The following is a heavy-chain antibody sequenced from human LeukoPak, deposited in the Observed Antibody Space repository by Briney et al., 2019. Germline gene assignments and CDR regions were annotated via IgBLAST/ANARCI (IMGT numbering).Heavy chain of an antibody. V-gene: IGHV4-4*07. CDR1: GASISSSY. D-gene: IGHD3-3*01. CDR2: ISSGGST. CDR3: ARQRALAGEWAFDI. Sequence: PSETLSLTCTVSGASISSSYCTWIRQPAGEGLEWIGRISSGGSTTYNPSFKSRVSMSLDTSKNQFSLNLSSVTAADTAVFHCARQRALAGEWAFDIWGQGTMVTVFS. J-gene: IGHJ3*02.